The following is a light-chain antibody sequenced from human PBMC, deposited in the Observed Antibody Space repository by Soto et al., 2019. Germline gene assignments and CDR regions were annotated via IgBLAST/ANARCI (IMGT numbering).Light chain of an antibody. V-gene: IGLV2-14*03. CDR1: SSDVGAYNF. CDR2: DVA. Sequence: QSALTLPASVSGSPGQSITISCTGTSSDVGAYNFVSWYQHYPDKAPKVVIYDVANRPSGVSYRFSPSKSGNTASLTISGLQAEDEADYYCMSFTSSNTYVFGTGTKVTVL. J-gene: IGLJ1*01. CDR3: MSFTSSNTYV.